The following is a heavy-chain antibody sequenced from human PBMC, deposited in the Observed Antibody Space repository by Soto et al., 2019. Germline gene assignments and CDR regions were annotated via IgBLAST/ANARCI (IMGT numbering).Heavy chain of an antibody. CDR2: ISSSSSYI. J-gene: IGHJ6*02. CDR1: EFAVSSDS. CDR3: ARYDSSGYYWPYYYYGMDV. Sequence: GGSLRQSCADSEFAVSSDSRNWVRQAPGKGLEWVSSISSSSSYIYYADSVKGRFTISRDNAKNSLYLQMNSLRAEDTAVYYCARYDSSGYYWPYYYYGMDVWGQGTTVTVSS. D-gene: IGHD3-22*01. V-gene: IGHV3-21*01.